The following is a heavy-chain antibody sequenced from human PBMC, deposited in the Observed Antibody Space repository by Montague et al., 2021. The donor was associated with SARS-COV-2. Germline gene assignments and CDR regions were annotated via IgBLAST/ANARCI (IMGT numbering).Heavy chain of an antibody. CDR2: IYYSGST. V-gene: IGHV4-31*03. CDR3: AGRRDRSTVVSPAVFEA. Sequence: TLSLTCTVPGGSISSGGYYWSWIRQHPGKGLEWIGYIYYSGSTYYNPSLKSRVTISVDTSKNQFSLKLSSVTAADTAVYYCAGRRDRSTVVSPAVFEAWGQGTMVSVSS. J-gene: IGHJ3*01. CDR1: GGSISSGGYY. D-gene: IGHD4-23*01.